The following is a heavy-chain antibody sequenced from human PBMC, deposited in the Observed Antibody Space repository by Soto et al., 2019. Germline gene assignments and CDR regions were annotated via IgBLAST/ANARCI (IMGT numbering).Heavy chain of an antibody. CDR1: GFTFSSYG. Sequence: QVQLLDSGGGVVKPGRSLRLSCTTSGFTFSSYGMPWVRQAPGKGLEWVPVICDDGSNKYYADSVKGRFTNSRDKSKNPLYRQMNSLRAEDTAVYYCASAAADSLGWDYWGQGTLVTVSS. D-gene: IGHD6-13*01. CDR3: ASAAADSLGWDY. CDR2: ICDDGSNK. J-gene: IGHJ4*02. V-gene: IGHV3-33*01.